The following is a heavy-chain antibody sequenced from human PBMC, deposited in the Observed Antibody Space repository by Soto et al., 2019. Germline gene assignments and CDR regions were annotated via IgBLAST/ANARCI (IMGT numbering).Heavy chain of an antibody. CDR1: GGSISSSNW. Sequence: QVQLQESGPGLVKPSGTLSLTCAVSGGSISSSNWWSWVRQPPGKGLEGIGEIDHSGSTNYNPSLTIELTISEDTTKNQCSLKLSSVTAADRAVYYCARHKDTSSGYVLPDYWGQGSLVTVSS. CDR3: ARHKDTSSGYVLPDY. J-gene: IGHJ4*02. V-gene: IGHV4-4*02. CDR2: IDHSGST. D-gene: IGHD6-13*01.